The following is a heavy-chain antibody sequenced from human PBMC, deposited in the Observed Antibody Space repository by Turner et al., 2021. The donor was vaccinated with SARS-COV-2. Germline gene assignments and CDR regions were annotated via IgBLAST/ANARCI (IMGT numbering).Heavy chain of an antibody. CDR1: GFTFSSYG. D-gene: IGHD6-19*01. CDR2: ISYDGSNK. CDR3: AKGGGSGLLNFDY. V-gene: IGHV3-30*18. Sequence: QVQLVESGGGVVQPGRSLRLSCAASGFTFSSYGMHWVRQAPGKGLEWVAVISYDGSNKYNADTVKGRFTISRDNSKNTLYVQMNSLRAEDTAVYYCAKGGGSGLLNFDYWGQGTLVTVSS. J-gene: IGHJ4*02.